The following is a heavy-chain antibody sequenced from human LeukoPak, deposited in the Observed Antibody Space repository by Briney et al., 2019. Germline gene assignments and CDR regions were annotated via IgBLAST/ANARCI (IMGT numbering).Heavy chain of an antibody. D-gene: IGHD6-13*01. CDR2: FIPIFGTT. Sequence: ASVKVSCKASGATFSSYAISWVRQAPGQGLEWMGGFIPIFGTTNYAQKFQARVTITADKSTSTAYMELSSLRSEDTAVYYCARVVGLTGYSSSWYSGYYYYMDVWGKGTTVTVSS. V-gene: IGHV1-69*06. CDR1: GATFSSYA. J-gene: IGHJ6*03. CDR3: ARVVGLTGYSSSWYSGYYYYMDV.